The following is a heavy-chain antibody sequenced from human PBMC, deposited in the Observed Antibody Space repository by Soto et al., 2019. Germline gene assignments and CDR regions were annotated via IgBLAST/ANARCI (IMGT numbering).Heavy chain of an antibody. CDR2: INVYNGNT. D-gene: IGHD3-10*01. Sequence: ASVKVSCKASGNTVPNYGISWVRQAPGQGLEWMGWINVYNGNTKYAQKVQGRVTMTTDTSTSTAYMELRSLRSDDTAVYYCARGVGSGSYYNQYNWFDPWGQGTLVTVSS. J-gene: IGHJ5*02. V-gene: IGHV1-18*01. CDR1: GNTVPNYG. CDR3: ARGVGSGSYYNQYNWFDP.